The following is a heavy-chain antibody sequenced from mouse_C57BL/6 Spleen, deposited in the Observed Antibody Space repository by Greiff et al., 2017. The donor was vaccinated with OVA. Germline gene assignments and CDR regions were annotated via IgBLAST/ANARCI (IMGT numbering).Heavy chain of an antibody. D-gene: IGHD2-1*01. CDR3: ARHGVYYGNAMDY. Sequence: EVQGVESGGGLVQPGGSLKLSCAASGFTFSDYYMYWVRQTPEKRLEWVAYISNGGGSTYYPDTVKGRFTISRDNAKNTLYLQMSRLKSEDTAMYYCARHGVYYGNAMDYWGQGTSVTVSS. V-gene: IGHV5-12*01. J-gene: IGHJ4*01. CDR1: GFTFSDYY. CDR2: ISNGGGST.